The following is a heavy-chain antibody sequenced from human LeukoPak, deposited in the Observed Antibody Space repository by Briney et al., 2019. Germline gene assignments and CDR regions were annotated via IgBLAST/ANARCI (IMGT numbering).Heavy chain of an antibody. V-gene: IGHV1-18*01. CDR3: AREDVVATSFDY. CDR2: ISAYNGNT. Sequence: ASVTVSCKASGYTFTSYGISWVRQAPGQGLEWMGWISAYNGNTNYAQKLQGRVTMTTDTSTSTAYMELRSLSSDDTAVYYCAREDVVATSFDYWGQGTLVTVSS. J-gene: IGHJ4*02. D-gene: IGHD5-12*01. CDR1: GYTFTSYG.